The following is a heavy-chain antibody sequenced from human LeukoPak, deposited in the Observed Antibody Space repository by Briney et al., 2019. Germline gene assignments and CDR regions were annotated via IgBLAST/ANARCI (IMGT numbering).Heavy chain of an antibody. CDR2: ISWSSDSV. CDR3: AKDYGGNGYAFDF. V-gene: IGHV3-9*01. J-gene: IGHJ3*01. Sequence: GGSLRLSCAASGFTFDDYAMHWVRQGPGKGLEWVAGISWSSDSVDYADSVKGRFTISRDNAKNSLYLHMLSLRPEDTALYYCAKDYGGNGYAFDFWGLGTMVTVSS. D-gene: IGHD4-23*01. CDR1: GFTFDDYA.